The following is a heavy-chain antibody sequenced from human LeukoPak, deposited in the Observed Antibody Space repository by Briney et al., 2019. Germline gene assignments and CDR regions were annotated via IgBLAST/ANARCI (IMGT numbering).Heavy chain of an antibody. J-gene: IGHJ6*02. Sequence: GASVKVSCKASGYTFTGYYMHWVRQAPGQGLEWMGWINPNSGGTNYAQKFQGRVTMTRDTSISTAYMELSRLRSDDTAMYYCARDVEQWPKHYYYYGMDVWGQGTTVTVSS. CDR1: GYTFTGYY. CDR3: ARDVEQWPKHYYYYGMDV. D-gene: IGHD6-19*01. CDR2: INPNSGGT. V-gene: IGHV1-2*02.